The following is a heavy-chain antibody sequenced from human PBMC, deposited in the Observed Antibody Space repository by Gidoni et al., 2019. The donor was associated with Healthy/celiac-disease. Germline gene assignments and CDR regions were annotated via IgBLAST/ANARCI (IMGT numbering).Heavy chain of an antibody. CDR1: GFPFSSYG. J-gene: IGHJ6*03. Sequence: QVQLVESGGGVVQPGRSLRLSCAASGFPFSSYGMHWVRQAPGKGLEWVAVISYDGSNKYYADAVKGRFTISRDNSKNTLYLQMNSLRAEDTAVYYCAKHTVSDYPLYYYYYMDVWGKGTTVTVSS. D-gene: IGHD4-17*01. V-gene: IGHV3-30*18. CDR3: AKHTVSDYPLYYYYYMDV. CDR2: ISYDGSNK.